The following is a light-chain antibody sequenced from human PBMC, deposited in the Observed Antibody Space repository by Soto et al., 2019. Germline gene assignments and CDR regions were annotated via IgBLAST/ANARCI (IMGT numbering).Light chain of an antibody. CDR1: SSDVGNYNH. Sequence: QSALAQPASVSGSPGQSVTISCTGTSSDVGNYNHVSWYQQPPGKAPKLLIYEVSERPSGVSDRFSGSKSGNTASLTISGLQADDEADYYCCSYAGIRHFLLGSGTKVTVL. V-gene: IGLV2-23*02. J-gene: IGLJ1*01. CDR3: CSYAGIRHFL. CDR2: EVS.